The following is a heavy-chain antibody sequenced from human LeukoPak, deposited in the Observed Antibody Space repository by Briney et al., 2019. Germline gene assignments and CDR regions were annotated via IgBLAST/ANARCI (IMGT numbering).Heavy chain of an antibody. CDR3: ARGGYGSGSYYWFDP. J-gene: IGHJ5*02. CDR1: GYTFTSYA. D-gene: IGHD3-10*01. V-gene: IGHV1-3*01. Sequence: ASVKVSCKASGYTFTSYAMHWVRQAPGQRLEWMGWINAGNGNTKYSQKFQGRVTFTRDTSASTAYMELSSLRSEDTAVYYCARGGYGSGSYYWFDPWGQGTLVTVSS. CDR2: INAGNGNT.